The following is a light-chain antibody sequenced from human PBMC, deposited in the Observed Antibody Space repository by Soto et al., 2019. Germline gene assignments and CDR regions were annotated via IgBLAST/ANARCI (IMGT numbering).Light chain of an antibody. CDR3: SSDTSSSPYV. V-gene: IGLV2-14*01. J-gene: IGLJ1*01. Sequence: QSALTQPASVSGSPGQSITISCTGTSSDVGGYNYVSWYQQHPGKAPKLMIYEVSSRPSGVSNRFCGFKSGNTASLTSSGLQADDEAVYYCSSDTSSSPYVFGTGTKLTVL. CDR2: EVS. CDR1: SSDVGGYNY.